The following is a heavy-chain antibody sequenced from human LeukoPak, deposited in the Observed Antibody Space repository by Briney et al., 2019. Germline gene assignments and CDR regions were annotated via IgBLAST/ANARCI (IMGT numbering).Heavy chain of an antibody. D-gene: IGHD1-26*01. CDR1: GFTFYDYA. CDR3: AKGGYYEAFSGNWFDP. V-gene: IGHV3-9*01. Sequence: GGSLRLSCAASGFTFYDYAMHCVRQAPGKGLEWVSGLSWNSGSIGYADSVKGRFTISRDNAKNSLYLQMNSLRAEDTALYYCAKGGYYEAFSGNWFDPWGQGTLVTVSS. CDR2: LSWNSGSI. J-gene: IGHJ5*02.